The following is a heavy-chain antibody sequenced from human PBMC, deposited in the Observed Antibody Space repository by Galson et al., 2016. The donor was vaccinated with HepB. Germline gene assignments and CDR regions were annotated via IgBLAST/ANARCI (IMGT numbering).Heavy chain of an antibody. J-gene: IGHJ5*02. CDR1: GASITSDY. D-gene: IGHD3-10*01. Sequence: SETLSLTCTVSGASITSDYWSWLRQPPGKGLEWIGHIYYGGSTRYSPSLQSRVTMSIDTSKTEFYLRLTSVTAADTAIYYCAKRITMIRGDINWFDPWGPGTLVTVSS. V-gene: IGHV4-59*01. CDR3: AKRITMIRGDINWFDP. CDR2: IYYGGST.